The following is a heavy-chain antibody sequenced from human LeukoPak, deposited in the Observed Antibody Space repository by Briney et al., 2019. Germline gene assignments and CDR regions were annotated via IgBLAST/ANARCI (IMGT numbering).Heavy chain of an antibody. CDR2: INPNSGGT. J-gene: IGHJ4*02. D-gene: IGHD2-2*01. CDR1: GYTFTGYY. V-gene: IGHV1-2*02. CDR3: ARLKDIVVVPAAMEGGLAVAGTGDY. Sequence: GASVKVSCKASGYTFTGYYMHWVRQAPGQGLEWMGWINPNSGGTNYAQKFQGRVTMTRDTSISTAYMELSRLRSDDTAVYYCARLKDIVVVPAAMEGGLAVAGTGDYWGQGTLVTVSS.